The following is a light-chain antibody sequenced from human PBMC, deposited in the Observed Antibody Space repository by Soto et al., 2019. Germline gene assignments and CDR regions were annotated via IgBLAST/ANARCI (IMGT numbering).Light chain of an antibody. Sequence: QSVLTQPASVSGSPGQSITISCTGTSSDVGSYNLVSWYQQHPGKAPKLMIYEGSKRPSGVSNRFSGSKSGNTASLTISGLRAEDEADYYCCSHATSSTLVVFGGGTKLTVL. J-gene: IGLJ2*01. V-gene: IGLV2-23*01. CDR3: CSHATSSTLVV. CDR2: EGS. CDR1: SSDVGSYNL.